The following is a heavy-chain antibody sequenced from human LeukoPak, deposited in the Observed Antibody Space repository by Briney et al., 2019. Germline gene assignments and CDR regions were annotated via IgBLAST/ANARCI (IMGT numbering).Heavy chain of an antibody. CDR2: IYYSGST. J-gene: IGHJ4*02. Sequence: SETLSLTCTVSGGSISSSSYYWGWIRQPPGKGLEWIGSIYYSGSTYYNPSLKSRVTISVDTSKNQFSLKLSSVTAADTAVYYCARTVWDSSGYYYVFDYWGQGTLVTVSS. V-gene: IGHV4-39*07. CDR1: GGSISSSSYY. D-gene: IGHD3-22*01. CDR3: ARTVWDSSGYYYVFDY.